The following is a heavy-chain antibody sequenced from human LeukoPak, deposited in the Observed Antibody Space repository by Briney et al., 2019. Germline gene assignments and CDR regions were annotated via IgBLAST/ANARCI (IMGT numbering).Heavy chain of an antibody. CDR2: IYYSGST. D-gene: IGHD5-24*01. CDR3: ARDNGVGWLPSMHAFDI. V-gene: IGHV4-59*11. CDR1: GGSISSHY. J-gene: IGHJ3*02. Sequence: SETLSLTCTVSGGSISSHYWSWIRQPPGKGLEWIGYIYYSGSTNYNPSLKSRVTISVDTSKNQFSLKLSSVTAADTAVYYCARDNGVGWLPSMHAFDIWGQGTMVTVSS.